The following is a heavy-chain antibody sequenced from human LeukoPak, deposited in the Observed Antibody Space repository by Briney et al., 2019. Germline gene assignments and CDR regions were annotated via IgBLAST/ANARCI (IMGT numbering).Heavy chain of an antibody. CDR3: ARTADAFDI. Sequence: SETLSLTCTVSGGSISSYYWSWIRQPPGKGLEWIGYIYYSGSTNYNPSLQSRVTMSVDTSKNQFSLKLSSVTAADTAVYYCARTADAFDIWGQGTMVTVSS. V-gene: IGHV4-59*01. J-gene: IGHJ3*02. CDR2: IYYSGST. CDR1: GGSISSYY.